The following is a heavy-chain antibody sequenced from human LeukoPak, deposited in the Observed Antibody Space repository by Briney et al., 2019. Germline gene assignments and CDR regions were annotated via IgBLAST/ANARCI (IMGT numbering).Heavy chain of an antibody. J-gene: IGHJ3*02. CDR2: ISYIGTT. D-gene: IGHD4-17*01. V-gene: IGHV4-59*11. CDR3: ARDLVTVTKGFDI. CDR1: GDSFSSHY. Sequence: PSETLSLTCAVSGDSFSSHYWTWIRQPPGRGLEWIGYISYIGTTNYNPSPKSRVTISIDTSKNQFSLKLSSVTTADTAVYYCARDLVTVTKGFDIWGLGTVVSVSS.